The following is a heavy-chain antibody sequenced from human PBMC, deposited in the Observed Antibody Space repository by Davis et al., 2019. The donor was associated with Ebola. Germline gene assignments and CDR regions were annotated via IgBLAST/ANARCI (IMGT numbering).Heavy chain of an antibody. J-gene: IGHJ4*02. CDR1: GFTFSSYW. CDR3: ASLAVYYDILTGYRNFDY. D-gene: IGHD3-9*01. V-gene: IGHV3-74*01. CDR2: INSDGSST. Sequence: HTGGSLRLSCAASGFTFSSYWMHWVRQAPGKGLVWVSRINSDGSSTNYADSVKGRFTISRDNAKNTLYLQMNSLRAEDTAVYYCASLAVYYDILTGYRNFDYWGQGTLVTVSS.